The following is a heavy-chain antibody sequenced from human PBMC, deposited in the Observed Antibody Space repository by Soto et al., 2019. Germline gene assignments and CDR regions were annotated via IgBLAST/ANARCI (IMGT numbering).Heavy chain of an antibody. Sequence: GGSLRLSCAASGFTFSSYWMSWVRQAPGKXLEWVANIKQDGSEKYYVDSVKGRFTISRDNAKNSLYLQMNSLRAEDTAVYYCARDTLDSSGYYSYHFADWGQGSLVTVSS. V-gene: IGHV3-7*01. CDR2: IKQDGSEK. CDR3: ARDTLDSSGYYSYHFAD. CDR1: GFTFSSYW. J-gene: IGHJ4*02. D-gene: IGHD3-22*01.